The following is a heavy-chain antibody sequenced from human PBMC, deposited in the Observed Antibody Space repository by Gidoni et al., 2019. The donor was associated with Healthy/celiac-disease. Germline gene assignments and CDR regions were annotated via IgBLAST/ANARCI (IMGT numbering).Heavy chain of an antibody. D-gene: IGHD1-26*01. J-gene: IGHJ3*02. CDR1: GFTFSSYA. Sequence: EVQLLESGGGLVQPGGSLRLSCAASGFTFSSYAMSWVRQAPGKGLEWVSAISGSGGSTYYADSVKGRFTISRDNSKNTLYLQMNSLRAEDTAVYYCALLVGATIAGRNSNAFDIWGQGTMVTVSS. CDR2: ISGSGGST. CDR3: ALLVGATIAGRNSNAFDI. V-gene: IGHV3-23*01.